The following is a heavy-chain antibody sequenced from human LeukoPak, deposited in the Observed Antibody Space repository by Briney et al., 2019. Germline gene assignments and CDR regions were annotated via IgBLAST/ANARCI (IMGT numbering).Heavy chain of an antibody. CDR2: IRNSDDTT. CDR3: AKTGGIAAAH. V-gene: IGHV3-23*01. Sequence: PGGSLRLSCAASGFTFNTYTMYWVRQAPGKGLEWVSGIRNSDDTTYYADSVKGRFTISRDNSKNTLFLQMNSLRAEDTALYYCAKTGGIAAAHWGQGTLVTVSS. J-gene: IGHJ4*02. D-gene: IGHD6-13*01. CDR1: GFTFNTYT.